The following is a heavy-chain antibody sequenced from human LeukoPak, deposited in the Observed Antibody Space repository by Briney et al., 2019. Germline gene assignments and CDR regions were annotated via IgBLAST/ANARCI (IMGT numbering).Heavy chain of an antibody. D-gene: IGHD6-6*01. CDR1: GGSFSDYY. CDR3: ARLYIAARVIDY. CDR2: INHSGST. Sequence: PSETLSLTCTVYGGSFSDYYWSWIRQPPGKGLEWIGEINHSGSTNYNPSLKSRVTISVDTSKNQFSLKLSSVTAADTAVYYCARLYIAARVIDYWGQGTLVTVSS. V-gene: IGHV4-34*01. J-gene: IGHJ4*02.